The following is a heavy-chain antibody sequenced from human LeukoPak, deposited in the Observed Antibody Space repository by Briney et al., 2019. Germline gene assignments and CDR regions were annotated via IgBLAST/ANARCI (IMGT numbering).Heavy chain of an antibody. D-gene: IGHD1/OR15-1a*01. Sequence: ASLRPSFVPAGFAVIKVCIGSGRETPGEGVEWVGRIKSKMDGGTTNYAAPVKGRVTISRDDSSNTLYLQMNSLKTEDTAIYYCATWNTGSWGQGTLVTVSS. J-gene: IGHJ4*02. CDR1: GFAVIKVC. V-gene: IGHV3-15*01. CDR3: ATWNTGS. CDR2: IKSKMDGGTT.